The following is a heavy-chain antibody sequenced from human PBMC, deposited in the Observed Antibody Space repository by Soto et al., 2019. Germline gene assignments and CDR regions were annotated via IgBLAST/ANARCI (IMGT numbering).Heavy chain of an antibody. Sequence: EVQLVESGGDLVQPGRSLRLSCTASGFTFGDYSIKWFRQAPGKGLEWVGFIRSKGYGGTTEYAASVRGRFTISRDDSTSIAYLQMNSLKTEDTAVYYCTRFCPSAGSCYVYYWGQGTLVTVSS. CDR1: GFTFGDYS. J-gene: IGHJ4*02. CDR2: IRSKGYGGTT. V-gene: IGHV3-49*03. D-gene: IGHD2-15*01. CDR3: TRFCPSAGSCYVYY.